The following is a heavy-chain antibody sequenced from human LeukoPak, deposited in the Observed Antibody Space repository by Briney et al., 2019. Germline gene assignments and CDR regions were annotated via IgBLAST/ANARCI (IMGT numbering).Heavy chain of an antibody. CDR1: GYTFTSYG. V-gene: IGHV1-69*13. Sequence: ASVKVSCKASGYTFTSYGISWVRQAPGQGLEWMGGIIPIFGTANYAQKFQGRVTITADESTGTAYMELSSLRSEDTAVYYCARVISSGWYVFYYGMDVWGQGTTVTVSS. D-gene: IGHD6-19*01. CDR3: ARVISSGWYVFYYGMDV. J-gene: IGHJ6*02. CDR2: IIPIFGTA.